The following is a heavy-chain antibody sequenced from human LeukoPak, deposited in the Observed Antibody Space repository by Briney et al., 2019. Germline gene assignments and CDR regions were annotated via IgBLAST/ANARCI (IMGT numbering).Heavy chain of an antibody. CDR3: ASGDSSGSLDY. CDR2: IWYDGSNK. J-gene: IGHJ4*02. V-gene: IGHV3-33*01. Sequence: GGSLRLSCAASGFTFSSYGMPWVRQAPGKGLERVAVIWYDGSNKYYADSVKGRFTISRDNSKNTLYLQMNSLRAEDTAVYYCASGDSSGSLDYWGQGTLVTVSS. CDR1: GFTFSSYG. D-gene: IGHD3-22*01.